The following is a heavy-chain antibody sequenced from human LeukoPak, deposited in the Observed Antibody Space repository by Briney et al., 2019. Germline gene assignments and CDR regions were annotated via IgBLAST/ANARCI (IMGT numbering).Heavy chain of an antibody. CDR3: ARRRRSGSSSWFDS. CDR1: GGSITSYS. J-gene: IGHJ5*01. D-gene: IGHD3-10*01. Sequence: PSETLSLTCTVSGGSITSYSWTWIRQPPGKGLEYIGYIYTSGSPNYNPSLTSRVTISLDTSKNQFSLTLSSVTAADTAVYYCARRRRSGSSSWFDSWGQGTLVTVSS. V-gene: IGHV4-4*09. CDR2: IYTSGSP.